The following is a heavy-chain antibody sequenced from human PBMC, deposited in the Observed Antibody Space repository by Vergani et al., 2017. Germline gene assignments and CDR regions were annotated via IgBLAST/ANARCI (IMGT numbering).Heavy chain of an antibody. CDR1: GGTFSSYA. D-gene: IGHD6-13*01. CDR3: ASVSSGIANNWFDP. Sequence: QVQLVQSGAEVKKPGSSVKVSCKASGGTFSSYAISWVRQAPGQGLEWMGRIIPILGIANYAQKFQGRVPITADKSTSTAYMELSSLRSEDTAVYYCASVSSGIANNWFDPWGQGTLVTVSS. J-gene: IGHJ5*02. CDR2: IIPILGIA. V-gene: IGHV1-69*04.